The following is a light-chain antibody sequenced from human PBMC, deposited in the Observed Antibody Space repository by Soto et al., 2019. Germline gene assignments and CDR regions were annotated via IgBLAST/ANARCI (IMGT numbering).Light chain of an antibody. CDR3: SSYTTTKNCV. CDR1: SSDIGAYDY. V-gene: IGLV2-8*01. CDR2: DVN. J-gene: IGLJ1*01. Sequence: QSALTQPPSASGSPGQSVTISCTGTSSDIGAYDYVSWFQQHPGKAPKLIIYDVNKRPSGVPDRFSASKSGTTASLTVSGLQAEDEADYYCSSYTTTKNCVFGTGTQLTVL.